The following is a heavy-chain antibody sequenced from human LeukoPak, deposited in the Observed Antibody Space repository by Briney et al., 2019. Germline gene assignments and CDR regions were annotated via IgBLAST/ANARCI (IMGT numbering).Heavy chain of an antibody. J-gene: IGHJ4*02. V-gene: IGHV3-48*03. CDR2: ISSSGSTI. CDR1: GFTFSSYE. Sequence: GGSLRLSCSASGFTFSSYEMHWVPQAPGKGLEWISYISSSGSTIYYADSVKGRFTISRDNGKNSLYLQMNSLRGEDTAVYYCARVHYNTAMVDIDYWGQGTLVAVSS. D-gene: IGHD5-18*01. CDR3: ARVHYNTAMVDIDY.